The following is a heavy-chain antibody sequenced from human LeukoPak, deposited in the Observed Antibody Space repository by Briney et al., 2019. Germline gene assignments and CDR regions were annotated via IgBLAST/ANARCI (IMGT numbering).Heavy chain of an antibody. CDR2: ISSSGSTI. V-gene: IGHV3-11*01. Sequence: GGSLRLSCVASGFTFSDYYMSWIRQAPGKGLEWVSYISSSGSTIYYADSVKGRFTISRDNAKNSLYLQMNSLRAEDTAVYYCARGGRFLEWSGGPVYYYYGMDVWGQGTTVTVSS. CDR3: ARGGRFLEWSGGPVYYYYGMDV. D-gene: IGHD3-3*01. J-gene: IGHJ6*02. CDR1: GFTFSDYY.